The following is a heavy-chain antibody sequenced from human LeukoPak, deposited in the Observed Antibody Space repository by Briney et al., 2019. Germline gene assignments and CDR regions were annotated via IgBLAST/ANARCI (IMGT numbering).Heavy chain of an antibody. CDR1: AYSFTDFY. CDR3: ARGGSALGY. J-gene: IGHJ4*02. Sequence: ASVKVSCKASAYSFTDFYLHWVRQAPGQGLEYMGWINPNSGATNYAQKFQGRVTMTRDTSITTAYMGLSRLRSDDTAVYYCARGGSALGYWGQGTLVTVSS. D-gene: IGHD3-10*01. V-gene: IGHV1-2*02. CDR2: INPNSGAT.